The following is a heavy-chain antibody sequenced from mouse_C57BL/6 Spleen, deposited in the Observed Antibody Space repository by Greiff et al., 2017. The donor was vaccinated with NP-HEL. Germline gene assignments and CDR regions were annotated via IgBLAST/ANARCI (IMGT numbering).Heavy chain of an antibody. J-gene: IGHJ3*01. D-gene: IGHD2-4*01. CDR3: ARRGLRTPIFAY. CDR1: GYTFTSYW. Sequence: QVQLQQPGAELVMPGASVKLSCKASGYTFTSYWMHWVKQRPGQGLEWIGEIDPSDSYTNYNQKFKGKSTLTVDKSSSTAYMQLSSLTSEDSAVYYCARRGLRTPIFAYWGQGTLVTVSA. CDR2: IDPSDSYT. V-gene: IGHV1-69*01.